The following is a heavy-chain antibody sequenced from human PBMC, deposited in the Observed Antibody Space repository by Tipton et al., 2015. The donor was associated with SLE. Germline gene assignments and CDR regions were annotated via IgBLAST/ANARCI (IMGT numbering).Heavy chain of an antibody. Sequence: SLRLSCTASGFTFSNYEMNWVRQAPGKGLEWLSYISSSGGGSTIYYADSVKGRFTISRDNAKNSLYLQMNSLRAEDTAVYYCARRRQFVRDFHFDSRGQGTLVTVSS. V-gene: IGHV3-48*03. CDR3: ARRRQFVRDFHFDS. J-gene: IGHJ4*02. CDR2: ISSSGGGSTI. D-gene: IGHD6-6*01. CDR1: GFTFSNYE.